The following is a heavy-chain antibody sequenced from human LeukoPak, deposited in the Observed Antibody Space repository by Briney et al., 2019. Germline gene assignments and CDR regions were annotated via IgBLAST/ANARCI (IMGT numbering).Heavy chain of an antibody. CDR1: GVSISSSSYY. V-gene: IGHV4-39*02. Sequence: SETLSLTCTVSGVSISSSSYYWGWIRQPPGKGLEWIGSIYYSGSTYYNPSLKSRVTISVDTSKNQFSLKLSSVTAADTAVYYCARDYGDYLYYFDYWGQGTLVTVSS. CDR3: ARDYGDYLYYFDY. D-gene: IGHD4-17*01. CDR2: IYYSGST. J-gene: IGHJ4*02.